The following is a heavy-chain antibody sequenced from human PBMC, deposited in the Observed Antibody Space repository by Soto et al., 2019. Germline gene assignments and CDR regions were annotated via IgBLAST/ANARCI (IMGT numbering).Heavy chain of an antibody. CDR2: IYYSGST. D-gene: IGHD3-16*02. J-gene: IGHJ6*03. CDR1: GGSISSYY. Sequence: QVQLQESGPGLVKPSETLSLTCTVSGGSISSYYWSWIRQPPGKGLEWIGYIYYSGSTNYNPSLKRRVTIPVDTSKNQFSLKLSSVTAADTAVYYCARHGVSFGGVIVSGHYYYYYMDVWGKGTTVTVSS. V-gene: IGHV4-59*08. CDR3: ARHGVSFGGVIVSGHYYYYYMDV.